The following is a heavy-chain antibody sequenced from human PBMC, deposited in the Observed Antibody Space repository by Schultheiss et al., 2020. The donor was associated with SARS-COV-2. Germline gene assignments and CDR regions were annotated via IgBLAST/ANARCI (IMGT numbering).Heavy chain of an antibody. CDR2: ISWNSGSI. Sequence: SLRLSCAASGFTFDDYAMHWVRQAPGKGLEWVSGISWNSGSIGYADSVKGRFTISRDNSKNTLYLQMNSLRAEDTAVYYCARGRTTAWFDPWGQGTLVTVSS. V-gene: IGHV3-9*01. D-gene: IGHD4-11*01. CDR3: ARGRTTAWFDP. J-gene: IGHJ5*02. CDR1: GFTFDDYA.